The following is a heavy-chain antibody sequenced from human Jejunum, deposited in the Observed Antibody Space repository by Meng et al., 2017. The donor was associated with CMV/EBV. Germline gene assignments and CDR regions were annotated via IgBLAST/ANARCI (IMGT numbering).Heavy chain of an antibody. CDR3: AESLKITN. D-gene: IGHD3-16*01. V-gene: IGHV3-21*01. CDR1: GFTFSSYN. J-gene: IGHJ4*02. Sequence: VQWVGAGGGLVKPGGSLRLACAASGFTFSSYNMNWVRQAPGKGLEWVSSISDSGSYIYYADSVKGRFTISRDNAKNSLYLQMNSLRAEDTAVYYCAESLKITNWGQGTLGTVSS. CDR2: ISDSGSYI.